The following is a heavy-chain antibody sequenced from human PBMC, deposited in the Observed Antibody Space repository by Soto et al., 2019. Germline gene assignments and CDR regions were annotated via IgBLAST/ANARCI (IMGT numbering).Heavy chain of an antibody. Sequence: SETLSLTCAVYGGSFSSNWWSWVRQPPGKGLEWIGEIYHSGSTNYNPSLKSRVTISVDKSKNQFSLKLSSVTAADTAVYYCARDRVPAAGTGDYYYYGMDVWGQGTTVTVSS. V-gene: IGHV4-4*02. CDR3: ARDRVPAAGTGDYYYYGMDV. CDR1: GGSFSSNW. CDR2: IYHSGST. J-gene: IGHJ6*02. D-gene: IGHD6-13*01.